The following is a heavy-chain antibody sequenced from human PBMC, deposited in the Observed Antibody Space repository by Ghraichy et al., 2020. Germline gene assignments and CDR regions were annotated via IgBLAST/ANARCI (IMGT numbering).Heavy chain of an antibody. D-gene: IGHD3-3*01. CDR3: ARGPYDFWSGYYENYYGMDV. CDR1: GGSISSSY. J-gene: IGHJ6*02. CDR2: IYYSGST. V-gene: IGHV4-59*01. Sequence: SETLSLTCTVSGGSISSSYWSWIRQPPGKGLEWIGYIYYSGSTNYNPSLKSRVTISVDTSKNQFSLKLSSVTAADTAVYYCARGPYDFWSGYYENYYGMDVWGQGTTVTVSS.